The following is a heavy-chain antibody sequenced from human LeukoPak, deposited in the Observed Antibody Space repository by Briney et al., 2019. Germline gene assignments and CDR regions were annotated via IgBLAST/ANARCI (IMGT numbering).Heavy chain of an antibody. CDR1: GFTFDTYV. D-gene: IGHD6-13*01. Sequence: GGSLRLSCAASGFTFDTYVMSWVRQAPGKGLEWVSSISSSSSYIYYADSVKGRFTISRDNAKNSLYLQMNSLRAEDTAVYYCARDEKQQLEFDYWGQGTLVTVSS. J-gene: IGHJ4*02. CDR2: ISSSSSYI. CDR3: ARDEKQQLEFDY. V-gene: IGHV3-21*01.